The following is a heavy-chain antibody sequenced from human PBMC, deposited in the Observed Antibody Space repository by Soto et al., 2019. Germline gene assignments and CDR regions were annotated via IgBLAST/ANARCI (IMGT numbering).Heavy chain of an antibody. D-gene: IGHD3-10*01. CDR2: MNPNSGNT. Sequence: VPVKVSCMASGSTFTSYDMNWVRQATGQGLEWIGWMNPNSGNTGYAQKFQVRATMTRNTSIRSAYMGLISLRSESTSVYYWARDRGTVLMDVCCQGATETVS. CDR3: ARDRGTVLMDV. J-gene: IGHJ6*02. V-gene: IGHV1-8*01. CDR1: GSTFTSYD.